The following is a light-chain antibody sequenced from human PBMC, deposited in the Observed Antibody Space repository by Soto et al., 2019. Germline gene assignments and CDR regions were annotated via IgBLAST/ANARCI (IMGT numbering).Light chain of an antibody. Sequence: QSVLTQPASVSGAPGQSSTISCTGTSSDIDDYNYVSWYQQHPGKAPKLMIYDVSNRPSGISNRISGSKSGNTASLTISGLQAEDEADYYCGSYTTSSNYVFGTGTKVTVL. CDR1: SSDIDDYNY. CDR3: GSYTTSSNYV. J-gene: IGLJ1*01. V-gene: IGLV2-14*01. CDR2: DVS.